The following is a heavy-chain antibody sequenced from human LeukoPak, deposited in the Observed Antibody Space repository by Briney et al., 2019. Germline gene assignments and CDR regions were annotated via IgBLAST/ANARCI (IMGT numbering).Heavy chain of an antibody. Sequence: PGGSLRLSCAVSGFTFSSYAMHWVRQAPGKGLEWVAVISYDGSNKYYADSVKGRFTISRDNSKNTLYLQMNSLRAEDTAVYYCARDYSGTSVVAATCAGYGGQGTLVTVSS. J-gene: IGHJ4*02. V-gene: IGHV3-30-3*01. CDR2: ISYDGSNK. D-gene: IGHD2-15*01. CDR3: ARDYSGTSVVAATCAGY. CDR1: GFTFSSYA.